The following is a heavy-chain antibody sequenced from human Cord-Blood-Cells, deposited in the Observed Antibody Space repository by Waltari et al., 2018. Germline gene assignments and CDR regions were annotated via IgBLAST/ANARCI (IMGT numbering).Heavy chain of an antibody. V-gene: IGHV4-30-4*01. D-gene: IGHD3-10*01. CDR3: ARATYYYGSGSYFDY. J-gene: IGHJ4*02. CDR1: GGSIRSGDYY. CDR2: IYYSGST. Sequence: QVQLQESGPGLVKPSQTLSLTCTVSGGSIRSGDYYWSWIRQPPGKGREWIGYIYYSGSTDYNPSLKSRVTISVDTSKNQFSLKLSSVTAADTAVYYCARATYYYGSGSYFDYWGQGTLVTVSS.